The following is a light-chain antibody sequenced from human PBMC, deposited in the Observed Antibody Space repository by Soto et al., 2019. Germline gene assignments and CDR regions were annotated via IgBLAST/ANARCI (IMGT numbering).Light chain of an antibody. CDR2: DAS. J-gene: IGKJ1*01. Sequence: IPMTQCPSILSASVGDRVTISLRYSQRITNSLAWYKQNPAQAPRLLIYDASTLESWVPSRFSGSGSGTAFTLTISRPQSEDFATYHCQQYKSSCTFGQGTKVDI. V-gene: IGKV1-5*01. CDR1: QRITNS. CDR3: QQYKSSCT.